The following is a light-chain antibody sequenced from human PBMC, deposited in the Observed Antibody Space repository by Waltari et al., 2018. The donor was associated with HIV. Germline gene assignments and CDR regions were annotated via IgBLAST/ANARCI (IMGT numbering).Light chain of an antibody. CDR1: NLGSKS. CDR3: QVWDSSSTHAGVV. CDR2: DDS. Sequence: SYVLTQPPSVSVAPGQTARITCGGSNLGSKSVHWYQQRPGQAPVLVVYDDSDRPSGSPERCSGSNSGNTATLTISRVEAGDEADYYCQVWDSSSTHAGVVFGGGTKLTVL. V-gene: IGLV3-21*02. J-gene: IGLJ2*01.